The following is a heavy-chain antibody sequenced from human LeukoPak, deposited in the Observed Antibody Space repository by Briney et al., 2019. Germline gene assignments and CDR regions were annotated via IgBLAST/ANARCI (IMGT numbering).Heavy chain of an antibody. CDR3: ARSSGRSPNRDYMDV. Sequence: ASVKVSCKASGYTFTGYYMHWVRQAPGQGLEWMGWINPNSGGTNYAQKFQGRVTMTRDTSISTAYMELSRLRSDDTAVYYCARSSGRSPNRDYMDVWGKGTTVTISS. CDR1: GYTFTGYY. V-gene: IGHV1-2*02. D-gene: IGHD1-14*01. CDR2: INPNSGGT. J-gene: IGHJ6*03.